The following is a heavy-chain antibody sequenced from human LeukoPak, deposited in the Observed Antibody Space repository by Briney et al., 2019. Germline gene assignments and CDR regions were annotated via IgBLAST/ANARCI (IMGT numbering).Heavy chain of an antibody. CDR1: GGTFSSYA. CDR2: IIPIFGTA. CDR3: ARGTAIFGVVIILGGWFDP. Sequence: SVKVSCKASGGTFSSYAISWVRQAPGQGLEWMGGIIPIFGTANYAQKFQGRVTITADESTSTAYMGLSSLRSEDTAVYYCARGTAIFGVVIILGGWFDPWGQGTLVTVSS. D-gene: IGHD3-3*01. J-gene: IGHJ5*02. V-gene: IGHV1-69*13.